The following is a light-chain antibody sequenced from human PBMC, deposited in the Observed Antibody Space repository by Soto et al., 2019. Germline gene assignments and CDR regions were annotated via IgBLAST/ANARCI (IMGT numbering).Light chain of an antibody. Sequence: QSVLTQPPSASGSPGQSVTISCTGTRNDVGGYNYVSWYQQHPGKAPKVIIYEVYKRPSGVPDRLSGSKSGNTASLTVSALQPEDEADYYCCSYAGGTFFEVFGTGTKVTVL. CDR2: EVY. CDR1: RNDVGGYNY. J-gene: IGLJ1*01. CDR3: CSYAGGTFFEV. V-gene: IGLV2-8*01.